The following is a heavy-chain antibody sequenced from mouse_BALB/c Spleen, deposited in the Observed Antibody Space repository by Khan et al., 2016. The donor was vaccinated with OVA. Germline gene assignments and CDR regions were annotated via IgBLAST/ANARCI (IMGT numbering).Heavy chain of an antibody. Sequence: QVQLKQSGAELVRPGASVKLSCTTSGYIFTSYWIHWVKQRSGQGLEWLARIYPGTDTSYSHEKFTDKAPLTADNSSSTAYMQLSGLKSEDSEVYCCAREEALYHFDHWGQGTTLTVSS. V-gene: IGHV1S132*01. CDR3: AREEALYHFDH. D-gene: IGHD3-2*02. CDR2: IYPGTDTS. CDR1: GYIFTSYW. J-gene: IGHJ2*01.